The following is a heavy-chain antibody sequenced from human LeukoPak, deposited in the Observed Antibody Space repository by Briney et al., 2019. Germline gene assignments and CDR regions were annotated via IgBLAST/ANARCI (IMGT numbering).Heavy chain of an antibody. J-gene: IGHJ6*02. CDR2: ISSSSSTI. D-gene: IGHD6-13*01. Sequence: GGSLRLSCAASGFTFSSYSMNWVRQAPGKGLEWVSYISSSSSTIYYADSVKGRFTISRDNAKNSLYLQMNSLRDEDTAVYYCARAVDSSSWCGGCDYYYGMDVWGQGTTVTVSS. CDR3: ARAVDSSSWCGGCDYYYGMDV. CDR1: GFTFSSYS. V-gene: IGHV3-48*02.